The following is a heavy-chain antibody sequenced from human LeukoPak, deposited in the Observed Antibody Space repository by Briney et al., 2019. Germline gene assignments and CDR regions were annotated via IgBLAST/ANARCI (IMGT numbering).Heavy chain of an antibody. Sequence: PVGSLRLSCAASGFTFSSYGMHWVRQAPGKGLEWVAFIRYDGSNKYYADSVKGRFTISRDNSKNTLYLQMNSLRAEDTAVYYCAKDGGGGHYDFWSGYYVYWGQGTLVTVSS. V-gene: IGHV3-30*02. CDR3: AKDGGGGHYDFWSGYYVY. D-gene: IGHD3-3*01. CDR2: IRYDGSNK. CDR1: GFTFSSYG. J-gene: IGHJ4*02.